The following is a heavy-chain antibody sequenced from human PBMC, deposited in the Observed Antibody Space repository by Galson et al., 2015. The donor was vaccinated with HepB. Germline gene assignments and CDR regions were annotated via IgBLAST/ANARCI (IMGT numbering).Heavy chain of an antibody. J-gene: IGHJ3*02. CDR1: GGSISSYY. V-gene: IGHV4-59*08. CDR2: IYYSGST. D-gene: IGHD1-7*01. CDR3: ARSQLGYNWNYVRAFDI. Sequence: ETLSLTCTVSGGSISSYYWSWIRQPPGKGLEWIGYIYYSGSTNYNPSLKSRVTISVDTSKNQFSLKLSSVTAADTAVYYCARSQLGYNWNYVRAFDIWGQGTMVTVSS.